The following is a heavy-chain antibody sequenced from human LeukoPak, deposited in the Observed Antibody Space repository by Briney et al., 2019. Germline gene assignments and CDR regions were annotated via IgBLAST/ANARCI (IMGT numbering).Heavy chain of an antibody. J-gene: IGHJ5*02. Sequence: PGGSLRLSCAASGFTFSSYTMSWVRQAPGKGLEWVSYISSSSTTIYYADSVKGRFTISRDNSKNTLYLQMNSLRAEDTAVYYCARGGQGYDLNWFDPWGQGTLVTVSS. CDR1: GFTFSSYT. V-gene: IGHV3-48*01. D-gene: IGHD3-3*01. CDR2: ISSSSTTI. CDR3: ARGGQGYDLNWFDP.